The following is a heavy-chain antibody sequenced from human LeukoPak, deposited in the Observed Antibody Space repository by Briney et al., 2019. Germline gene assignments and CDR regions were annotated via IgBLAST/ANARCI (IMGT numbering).Heavy chain of an antibody. D-gene: IGHD3-9*01. CDR2: IRYDGSNK. V-gene: IGHV3-30*02. CDR1: GFTFSSYG. J-gene: IGHJ4*02. Sequence: AGGSLRLSCAASGFTFSSYGIHWVRQAPGKGLEWVAFIRYDGSNKYYADSVKGRFTISRDNSKNTVYLQMNSLRTEDTAIYYCTRAQETYYDILAGYWGQGSQVTVSS. CDR3: TRAQETYYDILAGY.